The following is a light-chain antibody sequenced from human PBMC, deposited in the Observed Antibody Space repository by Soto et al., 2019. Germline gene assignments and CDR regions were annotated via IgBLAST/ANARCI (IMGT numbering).Light chain of an antibody. V-gene: IGKV1-6*02. J-gene: IGKJ4*01. CDR1: QGIRDD. CDR2: GAS. Sequence: IQMTQSPSSLSAYVGDRVTITCRASQGIRDDLGWYQQKPGRAPRLLIYGASSLQSGVPSRFSGSGYGTEFTLTISSLQPEDFATYYCLQDYNYPLTFGRGTRVEIK. CDR3: LQDYNYPLT.